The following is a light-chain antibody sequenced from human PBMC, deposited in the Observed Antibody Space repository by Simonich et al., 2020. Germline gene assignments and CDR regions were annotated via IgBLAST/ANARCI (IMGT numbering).Light chain of an antibody. Sequence: DIVMTQSPDSLAVSLGERATLNCKSSQSVIYSSNNKNYLAWYQQKPGQPPKLLLYWASTRESGVPDRFSGSGSGTDFTLTISSLQAEDVAVYYCQQYYSTPWTFGQGTKVEIK. CDR2: WAS. CDR3: QQYYSTPWT. V-gene: IGKV4-1*01. J-gene: IGKJ1*01. CDR1: QSVIYSSNNKNY.